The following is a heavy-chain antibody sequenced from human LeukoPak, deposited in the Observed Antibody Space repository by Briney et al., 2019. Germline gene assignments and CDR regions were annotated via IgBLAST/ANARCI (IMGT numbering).Heavy chain of an antibody. J-gene: IGHJ4*02. CDR1: GYTFTGYY. D-gene: IGHD3-9*01. CDR3: ARVRTAGYYDILTGYRVFDY. Sequence: GASVKVSCKASGYTFTGYYMHWVRQGPGQGLEWTGWINPNSGGTNYAQKFQGRVTMTRDTSISTAYVELSRLRSDDTAVYYCARVRTAGYYDILTGYRVFDYWGQGTLVTVSS. V-gene: IGHV1-2*02. CDR2: INPNSGGT.